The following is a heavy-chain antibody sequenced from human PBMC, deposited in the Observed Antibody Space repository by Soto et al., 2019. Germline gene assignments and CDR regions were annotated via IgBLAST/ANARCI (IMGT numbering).Heavy chain of an antibody. CDR2: IYYSGST. V-gene: IGHV4-59*01. D-gene: IGHD7-27*01. J-gene: IGHJ4*02. Sequence: TSETLSLTCTVSGGSISSYYWSWIRQPPGKGLEWIGYIYYSGSTNYNPSLKSRVTISVDTSKNQFSLKLSSVTAEDTAVYYCARSPRNWGFDYWGQGTLVTVSS. CDR3: ARSPRNWGFDY. CDR1: GGSISSYY.